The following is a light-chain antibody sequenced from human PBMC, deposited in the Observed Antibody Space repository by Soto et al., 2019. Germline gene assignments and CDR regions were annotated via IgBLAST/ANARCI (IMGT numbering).Light chain of an antibody. CDR2: EVS. CDR1: SSDVGGYNY. CDR3: SSYTRSSTVV. V-gene: IGLV2-14*01. Sequence: QSALTQPASVSGSPGQSITISCTGTSSDVGGYNYVSWFQQHPGKVPKLMIYEVSNRPSGVSNRFSGSKSGHAASLTISGLQAEDEADYYCSSYTRSSTVVFGGGTKLTVL. J-gene: IGLJ2*01.